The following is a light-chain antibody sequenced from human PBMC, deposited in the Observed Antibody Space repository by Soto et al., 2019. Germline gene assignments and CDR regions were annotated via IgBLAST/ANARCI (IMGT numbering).Light chain of an antibody. Sequence: EILLTQSQGTLSLSPGERATLSCRASQSVSNNYLAWYQQKPGQAPRLLIYGASNRATGIPDRFSGSGSGTDFTLTISRLEPEDFAVYYWQQYGSPGTFGQGTKVDIK. J-gene: IGKJ1*01. V-gene: IGKV3-20*01. CDR2: GAS. CDR1: QSVSNNY. CDR3: QQYGSPGT.